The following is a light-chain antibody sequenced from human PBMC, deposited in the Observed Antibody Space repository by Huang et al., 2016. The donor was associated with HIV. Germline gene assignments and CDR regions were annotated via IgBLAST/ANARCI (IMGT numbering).Light chain of an antibody. V-gene: IGKV3-15*01. J-gene: IGKJ1*01. CDR1: QSVGMD. CDR3: QQYNNWPPWT. CDR2: GTS. Sequence: EVVMTQSPATLAVSPGGRATLSCRASQSVGMDLAWYQQKPGQAPRLLIYGTSTRATGIPDRVICSGSGTDFTLTISSLQSEYSALYYCQQYNNWPPWTFGQGTKVEIK.